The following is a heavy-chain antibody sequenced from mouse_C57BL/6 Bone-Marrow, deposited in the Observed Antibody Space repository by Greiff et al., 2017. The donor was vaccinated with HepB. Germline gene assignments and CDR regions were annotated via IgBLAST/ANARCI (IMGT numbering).Heavy chain of an antibody. J-gene: IGHJ4*01. Sequence: EVQVVESGGGLVKPGGSLKLSCAASGFTFSDYGMHWVRQAPEKGLEWVAYISSGSSTIYYADTVKGRFTISRDNAKNTLFLQMTSLRSEDTAMYYCARKSNPYAMDYWGQGTSVTVSS. CDR2: ISSGSSTI. CDR1: GFTFSDYG. CDR3: ARKSNPYAMDY. D-gene: IGHD1-3*01. V-gene: IGHV5-17*01.